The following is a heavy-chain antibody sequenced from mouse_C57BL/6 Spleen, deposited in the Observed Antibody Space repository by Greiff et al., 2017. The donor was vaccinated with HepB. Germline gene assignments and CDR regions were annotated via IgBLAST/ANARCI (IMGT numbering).Heavy chain of an antibody. CDR2: IYPRSGNT. CDR3: ARWGSTTGWFAY. J-gene: IGHJ3*01. D-gene: IGHD1-1*01. Sequence: VQLQQSGAELARPGASVKLSCKASGYTFTSYGISWVKQRPGQGLEWIGEIYPRSGNTYYNEKFKGKATLTADKSSSTAYMELRSLTSEDSAVYVCARWGSTTGWFAYWGQGTLVTVSA. CDR1: GYTFTSYG. V-gene: IGHV1-81*01.